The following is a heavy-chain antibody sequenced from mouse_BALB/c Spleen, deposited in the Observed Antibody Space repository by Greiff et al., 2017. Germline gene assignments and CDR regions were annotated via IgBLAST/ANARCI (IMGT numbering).Heavy chain of an antibody. CDR2: IWSGGST. V-gene: IGHV2-4-1*01. CDR3: ARNRYDGYYVFAY. Sequence: VKLQESGPGLVQPSQSLSITCTVSGFSLTSYGVHWVRQSPGKGLEWLGVIWSGGSTDYNAAFISRLSISKDNSKSQVFFKMNSLQADDTAIYYCARNRYDGYYVFAYWGQGTLVTVSA. J-gene: IGHJ3*01. CDR1: GFSLTSYG. D-gene: IGHD2-3*01.